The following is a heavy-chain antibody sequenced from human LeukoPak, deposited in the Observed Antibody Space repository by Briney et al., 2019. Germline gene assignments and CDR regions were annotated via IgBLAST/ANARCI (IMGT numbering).Heavy chain of an antibody. V-gene: IGHV4-4*02. CDR3: ARAGQFISARPITFDY. J-gene: IGHJ4*02. Sequence: SETLSLTCGVSGVSITNPNYWTWVRQPPGKGLEWIEEVNLQGSTNYNPSLMGRVAIVVDTSENHISLQLTSVTAPDTAVYYCARAGQFISARPITFDYWGQGSLVTVSS. D-gene: IGHD6-6*01. CDR2: VNLQGST. CDR1: GVSITNPNY.